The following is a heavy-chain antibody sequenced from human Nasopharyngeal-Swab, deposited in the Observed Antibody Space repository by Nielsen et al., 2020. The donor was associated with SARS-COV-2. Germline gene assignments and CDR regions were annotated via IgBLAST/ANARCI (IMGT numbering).Heavy chain of an antibody. CDR1: GYTFTSYD. J-gene: IGHJ4*02. V-gene: IGHV3-33*01. D-gene: IGHD6-13*01. CDR2: IWYDGSNK. CDR3: ARGGLDSSSWYGYYFDY. Sequence: SCKASGYTFTSYDINWVRQAPGKGLEWVAVIWYDGSNKYYADSVKGRFTISRDNSKNTLYLQMNSLRAEDTAVYYCARGGLDSSSWYGYYFDYWGQGTLVTVSS.